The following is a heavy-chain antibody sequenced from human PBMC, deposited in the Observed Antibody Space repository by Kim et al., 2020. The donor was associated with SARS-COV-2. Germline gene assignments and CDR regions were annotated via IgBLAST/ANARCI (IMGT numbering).Heavy chain of an antibody. J-gene: IGHJ6*02. Sequence: GGSLRLSCAASGFTFSNCGMHWVRQAPGKGLEWVAVISYDGSNKNYADSVKGRFTISRDNSKKTLYLQMNSLRAEDTALYDCARDPWSRLRGVTYSYYGMDVWGQGATVTGSS. CDR1: GFTFSNCG. D-gene: IGHD3-10*01. V-gene: IGHV3-30-3*01. CDR3: ARDPWSRLRGVTYSYYGMDV. CDR2: ISYDGSNK.